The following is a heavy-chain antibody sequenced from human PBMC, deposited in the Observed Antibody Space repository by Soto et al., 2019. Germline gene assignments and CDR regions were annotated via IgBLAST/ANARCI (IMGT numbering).Heavy chain of an antibody. V-gene: IGHV3-7*01. Sequence: GGSLRLSCAAPGSTFSNYWMTWVRQAPGKGLEWVANIKRDGSEKYYVDSVKGRFTISRDNAKNSLYLQMNSLRANDTAVYYCANYFGPGLGRFDYWGPGTLVTVSS. J-gene: IGHJ4*02. CDR1: GSTFSNYW. CDR3: ANYFGPGLGRFDY. CDR2: IKRDGSEK. D-gene: IGHD1-1*01.